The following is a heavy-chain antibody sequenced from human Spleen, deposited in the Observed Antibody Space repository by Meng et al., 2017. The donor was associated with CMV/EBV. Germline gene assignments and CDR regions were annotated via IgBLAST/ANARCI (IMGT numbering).Heavy chain of an antibody. V-gene: IGHV3-74*03. CDR1: GFTFSPYW. Sequence: GGSLRLSCAASGFTFSPYWMHWVRQGPGKGLVWVSCISSDGSSTKYADSVKGRFTISRDNARNTLYLQMNSLRAEDTAIYYCAKSRNGYGGEDYWGQGMLVTVSS. CDR3: AKSRNGYGGEDY. J-gene: IGHJ4*02. D-gene: IGHD5-12*01. CDR2: ISSDGSST.